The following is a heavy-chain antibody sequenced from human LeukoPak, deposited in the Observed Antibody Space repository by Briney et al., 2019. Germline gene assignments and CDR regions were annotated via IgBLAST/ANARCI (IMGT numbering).Heavy chain of an antibody. Sequence: GGSLRLSCAASVFTFSSYSMNWVRQAPGKGLEWVSSISSSSSYIYYADSVKGRFTISRDNAKNSLYVQMNRLRAEDTAVYYCARVIERQWLIPSYYYYGMDVWGQGTTVTVSS. V-gene: IGHV3-21*01. J-gene: IGHJ6*02. CDR3: ARVIERQWLIPSYYYYGMDV. D-gene: IGHD6-19*01. CDR1: VFTFSSYS. CDR2: ISSSSSYI.